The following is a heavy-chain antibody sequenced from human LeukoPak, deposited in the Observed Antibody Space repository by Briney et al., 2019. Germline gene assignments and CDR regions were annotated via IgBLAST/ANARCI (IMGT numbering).Heavy chain of an antibody. J-gene: IGHJ4*02. V-gene: IGHV3-23*01. Sequence: GGSLRLSCAASGFTFSSYAMSWVRQAPGKGLEWVSDISGSGGSTYYADSVKGRFTISRDNSKNTLYLQMNSLRAEDTAVYYCAKDKGIAAAGRFTYNYWGQGTLVTVSS. CDR2: ISGSGGST. CDR1: GFTFSSYA. D-gene: IGHD6-13*01. CDR3: AKDKGIAAAGRFTYNY.